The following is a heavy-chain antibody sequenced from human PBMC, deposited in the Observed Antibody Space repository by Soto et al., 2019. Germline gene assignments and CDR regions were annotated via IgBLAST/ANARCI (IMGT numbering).Heavy chain of an antibody. CDR2: TNPYNGNT. Sequence: ASVKVSCKASGYTFTSYGISWVRQAPGQGLEWMGWTNPYNGNTNYAQKFQGRVTITADESTSTAYMELNSLRSEDTAVYYCARSSGSYFGMDVWGQGTTVTVS. CDR3: ARSSGSYFGMDV. CDR1: GYTFTSYG. J-gene: IGHJ6*02. V-gene: IGHV1-18*01. D-gene: IGHD1-26*01.